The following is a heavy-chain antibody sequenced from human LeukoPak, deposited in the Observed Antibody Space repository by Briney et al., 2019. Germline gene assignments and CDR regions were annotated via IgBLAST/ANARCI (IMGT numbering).Heavy chain of an antibody. J-gene: IGHJ4*02. CDR1: GFTVSTNY. Sequence: GGSLRLSCAASGFTVSTNYMNWVRQAPGKGLEWVSIIYSGGSTYYADSVKGRFTISRDNSKNTLYLQVNSLRAEDTALYYCARRGDGGRSFDYWGQGTLVTVSS. CDR3: ARRGDGGRSFDY. CDR2: IYSGGST. V-gene: IGHV3-53*01. D-gene: IGHD4-23*01.